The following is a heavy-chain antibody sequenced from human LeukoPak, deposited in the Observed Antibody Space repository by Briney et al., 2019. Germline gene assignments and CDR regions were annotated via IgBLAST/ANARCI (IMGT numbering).Heavy chain of an antibody. CDR1: GFTFSSYS. CDR2: ISSSSSYI. V-gene: IGHV3-21*01. D-gene: IGHD4-17*01. Sequence: GGSLRLSCAASGFTFSSYSMNWDRQAPGKGLEWVSSISSSSSYIYYADSVKGRFTISRDNAKNSLYLQMNSLRAEDTAVYYCARGDYGDYGDYFDYWGQGTLVTVSS. CDR3: ARGDYGDYGDYFDY. J-gene: IGHJ4*02.